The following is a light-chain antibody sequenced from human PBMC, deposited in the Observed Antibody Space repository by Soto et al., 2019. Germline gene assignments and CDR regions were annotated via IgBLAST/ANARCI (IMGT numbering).Light chain of an antibody. CDR1: ISNIGSNT. V-gene: IGLV1-44*01. J-gene: IGLJ2*01. CDR2: SNN. CDR3: AAWDDSRNAVV. Sequence: QSVLTQPPSASGTPGQRLTISWSGSISNIGSNTVNWYQQLPGTAPKLLIYSNNQRPSGVPDRFSGSKSGTSASLAISGLQSEDEADYYCAAWDDSRNAVVFGGGTKVTVL.